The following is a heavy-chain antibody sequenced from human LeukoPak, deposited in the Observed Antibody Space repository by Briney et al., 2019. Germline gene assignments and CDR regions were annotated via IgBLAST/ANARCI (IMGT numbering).Heavy chain of an antibody. CDR1: GGSISSSPYY. Sequence: SETLSLTCTVSGGSISSSPYYWGWIRQPPGKGLERIGSIYYSGSTYYNPSLKSRVTISVDTSKNHFSLKLSSVTAADTAVYFCARHVSPTYYFDYWGQGTLVTVSS. CDR3: ARHVSPTYYFDY. CDR2: IYYSGST. J-gene: IGHJ4*02. V-gene: IGHV4-39*01. D-gene: IGHD5/OR15-5a*01.